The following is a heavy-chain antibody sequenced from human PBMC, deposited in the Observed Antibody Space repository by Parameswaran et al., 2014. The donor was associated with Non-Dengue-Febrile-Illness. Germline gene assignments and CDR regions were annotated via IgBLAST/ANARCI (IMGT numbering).Heavy chain of an antibody. D-gene: IGHD6-6*01. J-gene: IGHJ4*02. CDR2: ISSSSSYI. V-gene: IGHV3-21*01. CDR3: AREPAMYSSSTGDDY. Sequence: VRQAPGKGLEWVSSISSSSSYIYYADSVKGRFTISRDNAKNSLYLQMNSLRAEDTAVYYCAREPAMYSSSTGDDYWGQGTLVTVSS.